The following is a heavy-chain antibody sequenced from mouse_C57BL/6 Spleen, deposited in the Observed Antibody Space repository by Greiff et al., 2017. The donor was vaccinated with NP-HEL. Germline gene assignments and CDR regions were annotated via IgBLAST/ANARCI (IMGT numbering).Heavy chain of an antibody. Sequence: QVQLQQPGAELVRPGSSVKLSCKASGYTFTGYWMHWVQQRPIQGLEWIGNIDPSDSETHYPQKFKGQATFTVDKASSTAYMQRSSLTAEDSAVYDCARLPGSSYNIDYWGQGTTLTVSS. CDR1: GYTFTGYW. CDR2: IDPSDSET. V-gene: IGHV1-52*01. J-gene: IGHJ2*01. D-gene: IGHD1-1*01. CDR3: ARLPGSSYNIDY.